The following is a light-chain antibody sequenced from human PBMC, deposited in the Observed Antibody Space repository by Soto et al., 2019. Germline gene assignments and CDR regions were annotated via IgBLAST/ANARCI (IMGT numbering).Light chain of an antibody. CDR3: AAWDDSLNGYV. V-gene: IGLV1-44*01. CDR1: SSNIGSNT. Sequence: QPVLTQPPSASGTPGQRVPISCSGSSSNIGSNTVNWYQQLPGTAPKLLIHANNQRPSGVPDRFSGSKSGTSASLAISWLQSEEADYYCAAWDDSLNGYVFGTGTKLTVL. J-gene: IGLJ1*01. CDR2: ANN.